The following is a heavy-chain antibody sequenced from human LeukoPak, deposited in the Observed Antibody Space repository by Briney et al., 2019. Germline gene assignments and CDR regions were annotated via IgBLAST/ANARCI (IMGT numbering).Heavy chain of an antibody. CDR3: AGSSRNYGDY. CDR1: GYTFTSYD. D-gene: IGHD1-7*01. V-gene: IGHV1-8*01. Sequence: ASVKVSCKASGYTFTSYDINWVRQATGQGLEWMGWMNPNSGNTGYAQKLQGRVTMTTDTSTSTAYMELRSLRSDDTAVYYCAGSSRNYGDYWGQGTLVTVSS. J-gene: IGHJ4*02. CDR2: MNPNSGNT.